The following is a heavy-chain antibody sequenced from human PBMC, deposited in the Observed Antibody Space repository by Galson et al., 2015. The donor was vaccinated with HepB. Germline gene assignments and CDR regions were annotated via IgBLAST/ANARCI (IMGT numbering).Heavy chain of an antibody. CDR2: INAGNGYT. D-gene: IGHD3-22*01. CDR1: GYTFTSYA. Sequence: SVKVSCKASGYTFTSYAMHWVRQAPGQRLEWMGWINAGNGYTKYSQKFQGRVSITRDTSASTAYMELSSLRSEDTAVYYCARGFDSSGYYYVGIDYWGQGTLVTVSS. CDR3: ARGFDSSGYYYVGIDY. V-gene: IGHV1-3*01. J-gene: IGHJ4*02.